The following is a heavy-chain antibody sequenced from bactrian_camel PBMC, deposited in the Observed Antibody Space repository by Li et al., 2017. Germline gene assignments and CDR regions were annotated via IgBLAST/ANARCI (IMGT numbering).Heavy chain of an antibody. V-gene: IGHV3S53*01. Sequence: HVQLVESGGDLVQAGGSLRLSCLASGYTFSTYCMGWFRQAPGKEREEVALIDMDGSPHYADSVKGRFAISRDNGKNTVYLQMNDLKPEDTGVYTCAADRYPCPPNWTDYTWYVDRGQGTQVTVS. D-gene: IGHD2*01. CDR2: IDMDGSP. CDR1: GYTFSTYC. J-gene: IGHJ4*01. CDR3: AADRYPCPPNWTDYTWYVD.